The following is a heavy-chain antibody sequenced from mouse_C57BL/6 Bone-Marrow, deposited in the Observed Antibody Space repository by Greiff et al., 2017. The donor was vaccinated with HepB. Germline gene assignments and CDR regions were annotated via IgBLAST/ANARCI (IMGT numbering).Heavy chain of an antibody. CDR1: GYTFTSYG. J-gene: IGHJ3*01. CDR2: IYPRSGNT. V-gene: IGHV1-81*01. D-gene: IGHD2-4*01. CDR3: ARRVYDYDSAWFAY. Sequence: VMLVESGAELARPGASVKLSCKASGYTFTSYGISWVKQRTGQGLEWIGEIYPRSGNTYYNEKFKGKATLTADKSSSTAYMELRSLTSEDSAVYFCARRVYDYDSAWFAYWGQGTLVTVSA.